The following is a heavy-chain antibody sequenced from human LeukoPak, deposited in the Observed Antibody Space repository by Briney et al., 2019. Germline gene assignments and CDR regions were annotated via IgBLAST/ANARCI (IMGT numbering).Heavy chain of an antibody. V-gene: IGHV3-9*01. CDR1: GFTFDDYA. CDR3: AKAPYHDSSKDWYFDL. CDR2: ISWNSGSI. J-gene: IGHJ2*01. D-gene: IGHD3-22*01. Sequence: GRSLRLSCAASGFTFDDYAMHWVRQAPGKGLEWVSGISWNSGSIGYADSVKGRFTISRDNAKNSLYLQMDSLRAEDTALYYCAKAPYHDSSKDWYFDLWGRGTLVTVSS.